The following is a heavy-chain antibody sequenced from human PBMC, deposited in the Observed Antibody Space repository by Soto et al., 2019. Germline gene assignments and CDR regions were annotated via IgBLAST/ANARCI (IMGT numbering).Heavy chain of an antibody. J-gene: IGHJ6*02. CDR1: GYSFTDYH. CDR2: INPKSGGT. V-gene: IGHV1-2*04. D-gene: IGHD2-8*01. CDR3: ARGDSTDCSNGVCSFFYNHDMDV. Sequence: ASVKVSCKASGYSFTDYHIHWVRQAPGQGLEWLGRINPKSGGTSTAQKFQGWVTMTTDTSISTASMELTRLTSDDTAIYYCARGDSTDCSNGVCSFFYNHDMDVWGQASTDTVSS.